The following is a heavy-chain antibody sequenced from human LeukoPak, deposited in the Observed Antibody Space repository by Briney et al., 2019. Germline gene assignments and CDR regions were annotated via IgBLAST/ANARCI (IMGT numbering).Heavy chain of an antibody. CDR3: AKSSYYDASGYYREYYFDY. Sequence: GSLRLSCAASGFTFSRHWMTWVRQAPGKGLEWVANIKHDGGEKNYVDSVKGRFTISRGNAKNSLYLQMNSLRAEDTAVYYCAKSSYYDASGYYREYYFDYWGQGTLVTVSS. J-gene: IGHJ4*02. D-gene: IGHD3-22*01. CDR2: IKHDGGEK. CDR1: GFTFSRHW. V-gene: IGHV3-7*03.